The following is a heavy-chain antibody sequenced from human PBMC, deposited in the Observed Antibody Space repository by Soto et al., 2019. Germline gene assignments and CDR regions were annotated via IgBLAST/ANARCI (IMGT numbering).Heavy chain of an antibody. CDR2: INHSGST. J-gene: IGHJ4*02. Sequence: PSETLSLTCAVYGGSFSGYYWSWIRQPPGKGLEWIGEINHSGSTNYNPSLKSRVTISVDTSKNQFSLKLSSVTAADTAVYYCASQSGIRLDYWGQGTLVTVSS. V-gene: IGHV4-34*01. D-gene: IGHD3-3*02. CDR1: GGSFSGYY. CDR3: ASQSGIRLDY.